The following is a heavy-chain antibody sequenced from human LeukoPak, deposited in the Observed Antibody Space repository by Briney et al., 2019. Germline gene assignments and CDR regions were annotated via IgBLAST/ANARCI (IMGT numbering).Heavy chain of an antibody. CDR1: GFTVSSNY. D-gene: IGHD5-12*01. CDR2: IYSGGST. Sequence: GGSLRLSCAASGFTVSSNYMSWVRQAPGKGLEWVSVIYSGGSTYYADSVKGRFTISRDNSKNTLHLQMNSLRAEDTAVYYCARRYSGYDWYDYWGQGTLVTVSS. J-gene: IGHJ4*02. V-gene: IGHV3-66*04. CDR3: ARRYSGYDWYDY.